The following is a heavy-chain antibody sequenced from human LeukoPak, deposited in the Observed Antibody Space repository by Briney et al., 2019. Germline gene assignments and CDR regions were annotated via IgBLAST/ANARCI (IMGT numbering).Heavy chain of an antibody. CDR3: ARDPSNWNDDAFDI. D-gene: IGHD1-1*01. Sequence: SETLSLTCTVSGGPISSYYWSWIRQPAGKGLEWIGRIYTSGSTNYNPSLKSRVTMSVDTPKNQFSLKLSSVTAADTAVYYCARDPSNWNDDAFDIWGQGTMVTVSS. CDR1: GGPISSYY. J-gene: IGHJ3*02. V-gene: IGHV4-4*07. CDR2: IYTSGST.